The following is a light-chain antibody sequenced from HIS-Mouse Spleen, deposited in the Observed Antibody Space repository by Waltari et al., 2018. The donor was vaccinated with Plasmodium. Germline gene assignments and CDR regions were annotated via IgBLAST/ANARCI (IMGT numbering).Light chain of an antibody. Sequence: SYELTQPPSVSVSPGQTAISPRSGNKLGDKYACWYQQKPGQSPVLVIYQDSKRPSGIPERFSGSNSGNTATLTISGTQAMDEADYYCQAWDSSTVVFGGGTKLTVL. CDR3: QAWDSSTVV. J-gene: IGLJ2*01. V-gene: IGLV3-1*01. CDR2: QDS. CDR1: KLGDKY.